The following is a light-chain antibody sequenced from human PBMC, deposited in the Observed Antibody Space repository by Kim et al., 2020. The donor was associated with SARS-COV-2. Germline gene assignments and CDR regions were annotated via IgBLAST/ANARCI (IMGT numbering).Light chain of an antibody. V-gene: IGKV2-28*01. CDR3: MQALQTPPA. CDR1: QSLLHSIGYNY. Sequence: EPASISCRSSQSLLHSIGYNYLDWYLQKPGQSPQLLIYLGSNRASGVPDRFSGSGSGTDFTLKISRVEAEDVGVYYCMQALQTPPAFGQGTKLEI. J-gene: IGKJ2*01. CDR2: LGS.